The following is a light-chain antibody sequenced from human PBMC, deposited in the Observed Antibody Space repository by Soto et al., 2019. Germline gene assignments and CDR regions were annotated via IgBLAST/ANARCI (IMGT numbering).Light chain of an antibody. CDR1: NIGSKS. Sequence: SYELTQPPSVSVAPGKTARITCGGNNIGSKSVHWYQQKPGQAPVLVIYYDSDRPSGIPERFSGFNSGNTGNLTISRVEAGDEADYYCQVWDSSSDHVVFGGGTKLTVL. CDR2: YDS. V-gene: IGLV3-21*04. CDR3: QVWDSSSDHVV. J-gene: IGLJ2*01.